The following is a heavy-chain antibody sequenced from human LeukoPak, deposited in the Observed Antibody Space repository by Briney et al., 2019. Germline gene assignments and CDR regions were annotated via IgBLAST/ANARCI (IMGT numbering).Heavy chain of an antibody. Sequence: GGSLRLSRAASGFTFSSYWMSWVRQAPGKGLEWVANIKQDGSEKYYVDSVKGRFTISRDNAKNSLYLQMNSLRAEDTAVYYCARVSTYCSSTSCYHYFDYWGQGTLVTVSS. CDR2: IKQDGSEK. CDR3: ARVSTYCSSTSCYHYFDY. D-gene: IGHD2-2*01. CDR1: GFTFSSYW. J-gene: IGHJ4*02. V-gene: IGHV3-7*01.